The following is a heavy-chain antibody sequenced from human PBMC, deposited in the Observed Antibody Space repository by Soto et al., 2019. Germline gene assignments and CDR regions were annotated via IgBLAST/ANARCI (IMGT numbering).Heavy chain of an antibody. D-gene: IGHD2-2*01. CDR2: ISGSGGST. CDR3: AKGRGYCASTSCYVGSDY. CDR1: GFTFSSYA. J-gene: IGHJ4*02. V-gene: IGHV3-23*01. Sequence: GGALRTCCAASGFTFSSYAMSRVRQAPGKGLEWVSAISGSGGSTYYADSVKGRFTISRDNSKNTLYLQMNSLRAEDTAVYHCAKGRGYCASTSCYVGSDYWGQGTLVTVSS.